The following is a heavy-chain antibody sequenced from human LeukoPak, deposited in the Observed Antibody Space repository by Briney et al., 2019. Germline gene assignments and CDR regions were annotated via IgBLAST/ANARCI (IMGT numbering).Heavy chain of an antibody. J-gene: IGHJ4*02. CDR1: GFTFSSYA. CDR2: ISGSGGRT. Sequence: GGSLRLPCAASGFTFSSYAMSWVRQAPGKGLEWVSTISGSGGRTYYADSVKGRFTISRDNSNNTLSLQMTSLRAGDTAVYYCAKGRNRGYSSSWYDYWGQGTLVTVSS. CDR3: AKGRNRGYSSSWYDY. D-gene: IGHD6-13*01. V-gene: IGHV3-23*01.